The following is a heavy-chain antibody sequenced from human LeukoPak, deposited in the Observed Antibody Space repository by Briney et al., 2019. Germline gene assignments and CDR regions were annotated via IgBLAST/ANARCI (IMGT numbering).Heavy chain of an antibody. V-gene: IGHV1-69*05. CDR3: ARVVTYYYGSGSYYSYYFDY. Sequence: SVKVSCKASGGTFSSYAISWVRQAPGQGLEWMGRIIPIFGTANHAQKFQGRVTITTDESTSTAYMELSSLRSEDTAVYYCARVVTYYYGSGSYYSYYFDYWGQGTLVTVSS. CDR2: IIPIFGTA. J-gene: IGHJ4*02. CDR1: GGTFSSYA. D-gene: IGHD3-10*01.